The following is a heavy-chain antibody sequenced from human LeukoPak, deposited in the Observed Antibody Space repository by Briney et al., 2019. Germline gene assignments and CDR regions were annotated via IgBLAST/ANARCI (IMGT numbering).Heavy chain of an antibody. D-gene: IGHD4-11*01. Sequence: GGSLRLSCAASGFTFSGYSMHWVRQAPGKGLMWVSRINSDGSRTTYADSVRGRFTISRDNAKSTLYLQMNSLRAEDTAVYYCARVRDDYTYFDCWGQGTLVTVSS. CDR2: INSDGSRT. CDR1: GFTFSGYS. J-gene: IGHJ4*02. CDR3: ARVRDDYTYFDC. V-gene: IGHV3-74*01.